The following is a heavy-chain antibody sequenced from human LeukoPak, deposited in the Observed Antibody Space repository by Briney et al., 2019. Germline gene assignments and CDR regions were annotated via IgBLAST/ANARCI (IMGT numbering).Heavy chain of an antibody. V-gene: IGHV3-30*03. CDR1: GFTFSSYW. CDR3: TTGDDILTGYCFDY. J-gene: IGHJ4*02. Sequence: GGSLRLSCAASGFTFSSYWMHWVRQAPGKGLEWVAVISYDGSNKYYADSVKGRFTISRDNSKNTLYLQMNSLKTEDTAVYYCTTGDDILTGYCFDYWGQGTLVTVSS. D-gene: IGHD3-9*01. CDR2: ISYDGSNK.